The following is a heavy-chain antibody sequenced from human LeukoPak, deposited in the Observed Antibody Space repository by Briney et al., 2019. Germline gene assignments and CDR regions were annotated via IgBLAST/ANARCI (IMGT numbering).Heavy chain of an antibody. J-gene: IGHJ4*02. CDR1: GFTFNSYG. D-gene: IGHD4-17*01. CDR2: IWYDGSNK. CDR3: ARARTTRGFDY. V-gene: IGHV3-33*01. Sequence: GRSLRLSCAASGFTFNSYGIHWVRQAPGKGLEWVAFIWYDGSNKYYADSVKGRFTISRDNSKNTLYLQMNSLRAEDTAVYYCARARTTRGFDYWGQGTLVSVSS.